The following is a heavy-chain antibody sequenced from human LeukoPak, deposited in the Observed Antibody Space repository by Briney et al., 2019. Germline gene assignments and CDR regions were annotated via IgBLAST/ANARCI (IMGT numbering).Heavy chain of an antibody. CDR2: INNDGSST. J-gene: IGHJ6*03. CDR3: ARVGGSGSYRYYYYYMDV. D-gene: IGHD3-10*01. CDR1: GFTFSSYA. Sequence: PGGSLRLSCASSGFTFSSYAMSWVRHAPGKGLVWVSRINNDGSSTSYADSVKGRFTISRDNSKNTLYLQMNSLRAEDTAVYYCARVGGSGSYRYYYYYMDVWGKGTTVTISS. V-gene: IGHV3-23*01.